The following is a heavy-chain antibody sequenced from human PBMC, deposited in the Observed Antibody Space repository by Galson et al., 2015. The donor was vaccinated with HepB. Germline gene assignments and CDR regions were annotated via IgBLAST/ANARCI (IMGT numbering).Heavy chain of an antibody. Sequence: SLRLSCAASGFTFSSYSMNWVRQAPGKGLEWVSSISSSSSYIYYADSVKGRFTISRDNAKNSLYLQMNSLRAEDTAVYYCARDGVWYYDFWSGYRTFDYWGQGTLVTVSS. J-gene: IGHJ4*02. CDR2: ISSSSSYI. D-gene: IGHD3-3*01. V-gene: IGHV3-21*01. CDR3: ARDGVWYYDFWSGYRTFDY. CDR1: GFTFSSYS.